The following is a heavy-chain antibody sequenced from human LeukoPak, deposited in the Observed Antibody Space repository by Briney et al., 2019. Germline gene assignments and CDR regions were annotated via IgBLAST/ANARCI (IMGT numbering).Heavy chain of an antibody. CDR2: ILNDGSNK. J-gene: IGHJ4*02. CDR3: ARDRSTTHFDY. Sequence: GGSLRLSCAASGFTFSSYGMHWVRQAPGKGLEWVAVILNDGSNKYYADSVKGRFTISRDNSKNTLFLQMDSLRAEDTAVYYCARDRSTTHFDYWGQGTLVTVSS. D-gene: IGHD5/OR15-5a*01. V-gene: IGHV3-30*03. CDR1: GFTFSSYG.